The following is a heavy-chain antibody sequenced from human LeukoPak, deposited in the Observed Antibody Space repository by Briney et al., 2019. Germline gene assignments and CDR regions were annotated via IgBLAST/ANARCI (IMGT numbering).Heavy chain of an antibody. CDR1: GGSIRSYY. CDR3: AREAHGSTYFFES. CDR2: IYYSGST. V-gene: IGHV4-59*01. Sequence: SETLSLTCTVSGGSIRSYYWSWIRQPPGKGLEWIAYIYYSGSTNYNPSLKSRVTISVDTSKNQFSLKVTSVTAADTAIYYCAREAHGSTYFFESWGQGTLVTVSS. D-gene: IGHD2/OR15-2a*01. J-gene: IGHJ4*02.